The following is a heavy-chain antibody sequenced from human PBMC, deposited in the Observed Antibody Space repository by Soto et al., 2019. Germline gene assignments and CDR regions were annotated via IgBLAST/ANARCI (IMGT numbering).Heavy chain of an antibody. CDR2: ISAYNGNT. V-gene: IGHV1-18*01. CDR1: GYTFTSYG. J-gene: IGHJ2*01. D-gene: IGHD5-12*01. CDR3: AREYLSGYDAFYFAL. Sequence: QVQLVQSGAEVKKPGASVKVSCKASGYTFTSYGISWVRQAPGQGLEWMGWISAYNGNTNYAQKLQGRVTMTTDTYKSTVYMELRSMRSDDTAVYYCAREYLSGYDAFYFALWGRGTLVTVSS.